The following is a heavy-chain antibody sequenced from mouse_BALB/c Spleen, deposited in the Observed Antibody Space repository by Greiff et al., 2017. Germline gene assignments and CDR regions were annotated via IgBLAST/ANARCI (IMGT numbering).Heavy chain of an antibody. CDR3: ARGSSYDAMDY. Sequence: EVQLQQSGAELVKPGASVKLSCTASGFNIKDTYMHWVKQRPEQGLEWIGRIDPANGNTKYDPKFQGKATITADTSSNTAYLQLSSLTSEDTAVYYCARGSSYDAMDYWGQGTSVTVSS. J-gene: IGHJ4*01. D-gene: IGHD1-1*01. CDR1: GFNIKDTY. V-gene: IGHV14-3*02. CDR2: IDPANGNT.